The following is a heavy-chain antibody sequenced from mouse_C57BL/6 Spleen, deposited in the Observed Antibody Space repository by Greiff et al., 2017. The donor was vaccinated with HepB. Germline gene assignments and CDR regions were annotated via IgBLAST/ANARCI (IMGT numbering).Heavy chain of an antibody. D-gene: IGHD2-1*01. J-gene: IGHJ4*01. Sequence: QVQLQQPGAELVRPGSSVKLSCKASGYTFTSYWMHWVKQRPIQGLEWIGNIDPSDSDTHYNQKFKDKATLTVDKSSSTASMQLSSLTSDDSAVYYYALHYAKGCWGQGTSVTV. V-gene: IGHV1-52*01. CDR3: ALHYAKGC. CDR2: IDPSDSDT. CDR1: GYTFTSYW.